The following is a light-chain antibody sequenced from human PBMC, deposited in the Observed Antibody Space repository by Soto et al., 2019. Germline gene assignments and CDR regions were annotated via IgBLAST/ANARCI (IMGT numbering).Light chain of an antibody. Sequence: EIVLTLSPGTLSLSPGERATLSCRASQSVTSNYLAWYQQKPGQAPRLLIYDTSNRATGIPDRFSGSGSGTDFTLTISRLEPEDFAVYFCQQYGTSPSFGPGTKVDIK. CDR3: QQYGTSPS. CDR1: QSVTSNY. J-gene: IGKJ3*01. CDR2: DTS. V-gene: IGKV3-20*01.